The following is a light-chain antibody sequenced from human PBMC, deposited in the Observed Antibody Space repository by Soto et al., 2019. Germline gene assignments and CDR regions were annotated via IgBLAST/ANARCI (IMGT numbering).Light chain of an antibody. J-gene: IGKJ1*01. CDR2: WSS. CDR1: XIVXTNSNNKNC. CDR3: QQHYSIPWT. V-gene: IGKV4-1*01. Sequence: LLLTPSPDSLSVSMGERANINCKSSXIVXTNSNNKNCIAWYQQKPGQPPKLLIYWSSTRASGVPDRFSGSGSGTDFTLTISSLQAEDVAVYYCQQHYSIPWTFGQGTKVDIK.